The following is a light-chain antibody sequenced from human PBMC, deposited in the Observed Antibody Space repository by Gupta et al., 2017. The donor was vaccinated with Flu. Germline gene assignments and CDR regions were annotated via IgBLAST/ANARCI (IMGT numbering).Light chain of an antibody. CDR2: GNS. J-gene: IGLJ1*01. CDR1: NSNTGAGYD. CDR3: QSLDSSLSGSRV. Sequence: QSVLPQPPSVSGAPGQRITISCTGTNSNTGAGYDVNWYQQLPGKAPKLLIHGNSNRRAGVPDRFSGSKSGTTAFLTISGLQAEDEADYYCQSLDSSLSGSRVFGDGTKVTVL. V-gene: IGLV1-40*01.